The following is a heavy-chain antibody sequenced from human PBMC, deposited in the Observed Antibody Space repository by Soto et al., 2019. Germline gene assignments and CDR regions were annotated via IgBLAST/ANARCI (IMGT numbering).Heavy chain of an antibody. CDR1: GGSFSGYY. D-gene: IGHD3-3*01. V-gene: IGHV4-34*01. CDR3: ARISGFWSGYYYYYYGMDV. CDR2: INHSGST. Sequence: PSDTLSLTCAVYGGSFSGYYWSWIRQPPGKGLEWIGEINHSGSTNYNPSLKSRVTISVDTSKNQFSLKPSSVTAADTAVYYCARISGFWSGYYYYYYGMDVWGQGTTVTVSS. J-gene: IGHJ6*02.